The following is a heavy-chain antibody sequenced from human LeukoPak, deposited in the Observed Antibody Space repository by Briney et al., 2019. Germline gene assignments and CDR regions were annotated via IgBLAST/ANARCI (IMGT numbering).Heavy chain of an antibody. Sequence: GASVKVSCKASGGTFSSYEISWVRQAPGQGLEWMGGIIPMFGTAKYAQKFQGRVTITADKSTSTAYMELSSLRSEDTAVYYCASGTTDIVVVPATLRNCYFDYWGQGALVTVSS. CDR2: IIPMFGTA. J-gene: IGHJ4*02. CDR1: GGTFSSYE. CDR3: ASGTTDIVVVPATLRNCYFDY. D-gene: IGHD2-2*01. V-gene: IGHV1-69*06.